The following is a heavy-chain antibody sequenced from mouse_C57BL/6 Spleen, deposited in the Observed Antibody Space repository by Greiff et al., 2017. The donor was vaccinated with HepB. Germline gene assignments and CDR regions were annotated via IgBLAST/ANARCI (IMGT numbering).Heavy chain of an antibody. V-gene: IGHV1-15*01. CDR3: TRGGDGAYYFDY. Sequence: QVQLQQSGAEPVRPGASVTLSCKASGYTFTDYEMHWVKQTPVHGLEWIGAIDPETGGTAYNQKFKGKAILTADKSSSTAYMELRSLTSEDSAVYYCTRGGDGAYYFDYWGQGTTLTVSS. J-gene: IGHJ2*01. CDR1: GYTFTDYE. D-gene: IGHD3-3*01. CDR2: IDPETGGT.